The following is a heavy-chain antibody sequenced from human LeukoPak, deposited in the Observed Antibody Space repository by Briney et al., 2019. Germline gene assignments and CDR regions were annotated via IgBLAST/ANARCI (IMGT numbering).Heavy chain of an antibody. V-gene: IGHV3-23*01. D-gene: IGHD1-1*01. CDR3: VKHSGGVYGNSDY. Sequence: GGSLRLSCVASGFTFTNNAASWFRQAPGKGLEWVSTVGRGGGDTYYADSVRGRFTISKDSSKNTLQMNSLSADDTAMYYCVKHSGGVYGNSDYWGQGILVTVSS. CDR1: GFTFTNNA. CDR2: VGRGGGDT. J-gene: IGHJ4*02.